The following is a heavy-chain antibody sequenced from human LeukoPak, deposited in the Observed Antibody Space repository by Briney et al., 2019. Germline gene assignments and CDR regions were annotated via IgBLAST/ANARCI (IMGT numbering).Heavy chain of an antibody. CDR1: GFTFDDYA. Sequence: TGGSLRLSCAASGFTFDDYAMHWVRQAPGKGLEWVSGISWNSGSIGYADSVKGRFTISRDNAKNSLYLQMNSLRAEDTAVYYCARDLSAGVVVAAASDYWGQGTLVTVSS. CDR3: ARDLSAGVVVAAASDY. J-gene: IGHJ4*02. CDR2: ISWNSGSI. D-gene: IGHD2-15*01. V-gene: IGHV3-9*01.